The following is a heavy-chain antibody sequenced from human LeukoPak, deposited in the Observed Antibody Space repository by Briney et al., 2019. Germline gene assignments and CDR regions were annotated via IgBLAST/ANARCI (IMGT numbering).Heavy chain of an antibody. CDR1: GGSISSYY. J-gene: IGHJ4*02. V-gene: IGHV4-4*07. CDR2: IYTSGST. Sequence: SETLSLTCTVSGGSISSYYWSWIRQPAGKGLEWIGRIYTSGSTNYNPSLKSRVTMSVDTSKNQFSLKLSSVTAADTAVYYCARTYYDGSGYHFDYWGQGTLVTVSS. CDR3: ARTYYDGSGYHFDY. D-gene: IGHD3-22*01.